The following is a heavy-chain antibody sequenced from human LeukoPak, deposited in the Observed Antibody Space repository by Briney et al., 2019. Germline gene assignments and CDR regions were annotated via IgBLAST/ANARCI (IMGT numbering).Heavy chain of an antibody. CDR1: GFTFSSYW. CDR2: INTDGRST. D-gene: IGHD5-12*01. CDR3: ARVRYMSGSYYFDC. J-gene: IGHJ4*02. Sequence: PGGSLRLSCAASGFTFSSYWMHWVRQAPGKGLVWVSHINTDGRSTIYADSVKGRFTISRDNDKNTLFLQMNSLRAEDTAVYYCARVRYMSGSYYFDCWGQGTLVTVSS. V-gene: IGHV3-74*01.